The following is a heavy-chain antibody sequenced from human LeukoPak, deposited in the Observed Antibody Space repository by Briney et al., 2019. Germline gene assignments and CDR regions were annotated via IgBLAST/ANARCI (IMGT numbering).Heavy chain of an antibody. J-gene: IGHJ4*02. Sequence: SVKVSCKASGGTFSSYAISWVRQPPGQGLEWMGGIIPIFGTANYAQKFQGRVTITADKSTSTAYMELSSLRSEDTAVYYCATGRHGYSYGNDYWGQETLVTVSS. CDR2: IIPIFGTA. CDR1: GGTFSSYA. CDR3: ATGRHGYSYGNDY. V-gene: IGHV1-69*06. D-gene: IGHD5-18*01.